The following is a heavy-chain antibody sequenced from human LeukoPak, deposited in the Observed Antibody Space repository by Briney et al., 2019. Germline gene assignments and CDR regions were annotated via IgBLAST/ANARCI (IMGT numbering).Heavy chain of an antibody. D-gene: IGHD3-9*01. V-gene: IGHV3-53*01. CDR3: ASESLTGYYTPY. Sequence: GGSLRLFCAPSGFTVSSNYMSWARHAPGKGLECVSFLYSGGSTYYADSVKGRFTFSRNNYKNTLYLQMNSLRAEDTAVYYCASESLTGYYTPYWGQGTLVTVSS. CDR2: LYSGGST. J-gene: IGHJ4*02. CDR1: GFTVSSNY.